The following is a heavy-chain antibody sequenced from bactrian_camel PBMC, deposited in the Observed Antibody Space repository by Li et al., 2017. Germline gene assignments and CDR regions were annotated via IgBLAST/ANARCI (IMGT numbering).Heavy chain of an antibody. J-gene: IGHJ4*01. CDR2: FTIHGTP. CDR3: VACKSYGRGYRYDYEY. CDR1: LYIFNNCA. D-gene: IGHD6*01. Sequence: QVQLVESGGGSVQAGGSLKLSCAASLYIFNNCARGWYRQASGKERELVSTFTIHGTPSYADSVKGRFTISQDNAKTTLYLQMNSLKTEDTAVYYCVACKSYGRGYRYDYEYWGQGTQVTVS. V-gene: IGHV3S53*01.